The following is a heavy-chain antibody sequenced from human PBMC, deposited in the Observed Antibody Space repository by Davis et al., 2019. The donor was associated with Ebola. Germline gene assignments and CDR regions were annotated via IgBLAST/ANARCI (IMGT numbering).Heavy chain of an antibody. CDR2: IKPDGSDK. J-gene: IGHJ4*02. V-gene: IGHV3-7*01. CDR1: GFTFSGYW. CDR3: AQQLGDYGGNALRY. Sequence: GESLKISCAASGFTFSGYWMTWVRQAPGKGLEWVANIKPDGSDKFYVDSVKGRFTISRDDAKKSLYLQMDSLRAEDTAVYYCAQQLGDYGGNALRYWGQGTLVTVSS. D-gene: IGHD4-23*01.